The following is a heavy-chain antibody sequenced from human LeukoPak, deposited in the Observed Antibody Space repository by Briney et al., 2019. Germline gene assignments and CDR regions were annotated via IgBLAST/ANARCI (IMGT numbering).Heavy chain of an antibody. CDR1: VFAFDDYA. Sequence: GGSLRLSFVASVFAFDDYAMHWGRQAPGMGLEWDSGISWNSGNIAYADSVKGRFTISRDNAKNSLYLQMNSLRAEDTALYYCAKGTVGFLEWLFDYWGQGTLVTVSS. V-gene: IGHV3-9*01. J-gene: IGHJ4*02. CDR2: ISWNSGNI. CDR3: AKGTVGFLEWLFDY. D-gene: IGHD3-3*01.